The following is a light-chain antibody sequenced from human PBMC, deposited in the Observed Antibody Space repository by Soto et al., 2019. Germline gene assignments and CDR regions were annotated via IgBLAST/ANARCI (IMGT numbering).Light chain of an antibody. V-gene: IGKV1-9*01. Sequence: DIQLTQSPSFLSAFVGDRVTMTCRASQDVDNYLAWYQQRPGKAPRLLISGASFLQSAVPSRFSGSGSGTEFTLTISSLQPEDCAVYYCQQLSSYPSFVPGTRVDLK. CDR3: QQLSSYPS. CDR1: QDVDNY. CDR2: GAS. J-gene: IGKJ3*01.